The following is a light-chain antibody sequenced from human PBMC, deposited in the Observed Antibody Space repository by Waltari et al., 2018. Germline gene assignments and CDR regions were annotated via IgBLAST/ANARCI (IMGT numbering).Light chain of an antibody. CDR2: VNSDGSH. CDR1: SGPLNNV. CDR3: QTGGHGTWV. J-gene: IGLJ3*02. Sequence: QLVLTQSPSASASLGASVKLTCTLTSGPLNNVIASPQQQPEKGPRYLMKVNSDGSHSKGDEIPDRFSGSSSGAERYLIISSVQSEDEADYYCQTGGHGTWVFGGGTKLTVL. V-gene: IGLV4-69*01.